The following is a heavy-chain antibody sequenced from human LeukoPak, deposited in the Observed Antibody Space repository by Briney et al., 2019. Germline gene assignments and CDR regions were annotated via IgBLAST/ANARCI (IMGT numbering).Heavy chain of an antibody. J-gene: IGHJ4*02. CDR3: ARESFGSGSYPDF. CDR1: GFSFDTYA. CDR2: IWHDGSHK. D-gene: IGHD3-10*01. Sequence: KPGRSLRLSCAASGFSFDTYAMHWVRQAPGQGLEWVALIWHDGSHKFYSNSVRGQFTISRDNSKNTVYLQMNNLRPDDTAVYYCARESFGSGSYPDFWGQGTLVSVFS. V-gene: IGHV3-33*01.